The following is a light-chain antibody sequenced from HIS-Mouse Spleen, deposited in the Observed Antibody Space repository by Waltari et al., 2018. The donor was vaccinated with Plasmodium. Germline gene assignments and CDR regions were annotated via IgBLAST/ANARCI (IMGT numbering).Light chain of an antibody. V-gene: IGLV3-10*01. J-gene: IGLJ3*02. CDR2: EDS. CDR1: ALPNTY. CDR3: YSTDSSGNHRV. Sequence: SYELTQPPSVSVSPGQPARIPCPGYALPNTYPYWYQQKSGQAPVLVIYEDSKRPSGIPERFSGSSSGTMATLTISGAQVEDEADYYCYSTDSSGNHRVFGGGTKLTVL.